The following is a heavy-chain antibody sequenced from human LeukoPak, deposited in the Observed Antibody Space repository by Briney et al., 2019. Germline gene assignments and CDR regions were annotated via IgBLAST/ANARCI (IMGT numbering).Heavy chain of an antibody. CDR3: ARGANHAVAPSDY. J-gene: IGHJ4*02. Sequence: GGSLRLSCAASGFTVSSNYMSWVRQAPGKGLEWVSSISSSSSYIYYADSVKGRFTISRDNAKNSLYLQMNSLRAEDTAVYYCARGANHAVAPSDYWGQGTLVTVSS. D-gene: IGHD6-19*01. CDR2: ISSSSSYI. V-gene: IGHV3-21*01. CDR1: GFTVSSNY.